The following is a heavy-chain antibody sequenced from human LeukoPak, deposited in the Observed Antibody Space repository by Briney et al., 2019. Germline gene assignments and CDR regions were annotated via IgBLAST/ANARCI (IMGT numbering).Heavy chain of an antibody. V-gene: IGHV4-34*01. CDR1: GWSFSSYY. CDR3: AGREWGNFDY. D-gene: IGHD7-27*01. CDR2: INDSGST. J-gene: IGHJ4*02. Sequence: SETLSLTCAVYGWSFSSYYWSWIRQPPGKGLERVGEINDSGSTNYNPYIKSRVITSVATSKNQFCLKLSSVTAADTAAYYCAGREWGNFDYCGRGTLVTVSP.